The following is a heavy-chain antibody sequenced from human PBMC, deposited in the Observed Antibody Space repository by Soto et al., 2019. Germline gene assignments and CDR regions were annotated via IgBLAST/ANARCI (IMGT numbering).Heavy chain of an antibody. J-gene: IGHJ6*02. CDR3: VRITHITTSYYDHSSGMDV. CDR2: IYPADSDT. Sequence: GESLKISYKGSGYRFPSQWIGWVRQTPGTGLEWMGSIYPADSDTRYSPSFQGQVIISADKSIRTAYLEWSSLKASDSAMYYCVRITHITTSYYDHSSGMDVWGHVTKFTLSS. V-gene: IGHV5-51*01. CDR1: GYRFPSQW. D-gene: IGHD3-16*01.